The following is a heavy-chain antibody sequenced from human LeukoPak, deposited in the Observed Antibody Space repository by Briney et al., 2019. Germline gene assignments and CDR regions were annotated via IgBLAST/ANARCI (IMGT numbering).Heavy chain of an antibody. Sequence: ASVKVSCKASGYTFTGYYMHWVRQAPGQGLEWMGRINPNSGGTNYAQKFQGRVTMTRDTSISTAYMELSRLRSDDTAVYYCARDRIKYSSSSLGGYWGQEPWSPSPQ. CDR3: ARDRIKYSSSSLGGY. CDR1: GYTFTGYY. D-gene: IGHD6-13*01. V-gene: IGHV1-2*06. J-gene: IGHJ4*01. CDR2: INPNSGGT.